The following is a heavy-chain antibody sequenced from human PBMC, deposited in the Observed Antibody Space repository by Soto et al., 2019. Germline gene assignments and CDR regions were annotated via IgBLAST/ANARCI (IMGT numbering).Heavy chain of an antibody. CDR2: ISDDGSKT. D-gene: IGHD6-6*01. J-gene: IGHJ4*02. V-gene: IGHV3-74*01. Sequence: GGSLRLSCAASGFTFSSYWMHWVRQAPGKGLVWVSRISDDGSKTNYADSVKGRFTISRDNAKNTVYLQMNSLRAEDTAVYYCARDFSGEQLVRGYWGQGTLVIVSS. CDR3: ARDFSGEQLVRGY. CDR1: GFTFSSYW.